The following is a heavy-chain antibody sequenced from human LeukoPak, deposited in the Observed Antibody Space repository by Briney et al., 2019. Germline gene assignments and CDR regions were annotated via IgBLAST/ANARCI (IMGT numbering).Heavy chain of an antibody. V-gene: IGHV1-18*01. CDR1: GYTFTSYG. J-gene: IGHJ4*02. D-gene: IGHD3/OR15-3a*01. CDR3: ATAGDAIDSVMIWDF. Sequence: ASVKVSCKASGYTFTSYGISWVRQAPGQGLEWMGWISAYNGNTNYAQKLQGRVTMTTDTSTSTAYMELSSLRSEDTAVYYCATAGDAIDSVMIWDFWGQGTLVTVSS. CDR2: ISAYNGNT.